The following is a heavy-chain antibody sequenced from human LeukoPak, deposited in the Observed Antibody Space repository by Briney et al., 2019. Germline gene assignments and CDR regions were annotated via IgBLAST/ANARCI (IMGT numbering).Heavy chain of an antibody. CDR1: GFTFSDYY. V-gene: IGHV3-7*01. CDR3: ARGPNYGARVDYLDY. Sequence: GGSLRLSCAASGFTFSDYYMSWIRQAPGRGLEWVAHIKQDGGEEHYVDSVEGRFTLSRDDAKNSLYLQMNSLGVDDTAVYYCARGPNYGARVDYLDYWGQGTLVTVSS. J-gene: IGHJ4*02. D-gene: IGHD4-17*01. CDR2: IKQDGGEE.